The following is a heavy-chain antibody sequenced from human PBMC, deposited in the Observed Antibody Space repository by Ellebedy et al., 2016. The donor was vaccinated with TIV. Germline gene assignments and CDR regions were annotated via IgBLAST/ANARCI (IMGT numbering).Heavy chain of an antibody. CDR3: ARDRAGIEVAAYFEY. CDR2: IWYDGSTQ. Sequence: PGGSLRLSCEASGFTFSSFGMHWVRQAPGKGLEWVAVIWYDGSTQYSADSVKGRFTISRDNSKNTLFLQMNGLRAEDTAVYYCARDRAGIEVAAYFEYWGQGTLVTVSS. J-gene: IGHJ4*02. D-gene: IGHD6-19*01. CDR1: GFTFSSFG. V-gene: IGHV3-33*01.